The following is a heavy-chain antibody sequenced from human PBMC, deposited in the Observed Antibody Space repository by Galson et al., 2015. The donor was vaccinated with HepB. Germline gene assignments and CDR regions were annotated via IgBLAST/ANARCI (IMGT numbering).Heavy chain of an antibody. V-gene: IGHV3-11*03. J-gene: IGHJ4*02. Sequence: SLRLSCAASGFTFSDYYMSWIRQAPGKGLEWVSYISSSSSYTNYADSVKGRFTISRDNAKNSLYLQMNSLRAEDTAVYYCARFVVVVAAPADYFDYWGQGTLVTVSS. D-gene: IGHD2-15*01. CDR2: ISSSSSYT. CDR3: ARFVVVVAAPADYFDY. CDR1: GFTFSDYY.